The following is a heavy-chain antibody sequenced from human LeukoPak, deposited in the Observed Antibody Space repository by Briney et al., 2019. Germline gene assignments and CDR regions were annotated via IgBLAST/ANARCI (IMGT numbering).Heavy chain of an antibody. V-gene: IGHV4-34*01. CDR2: INHSGST. CDR1: GGSFSGHY. J-gene: IGHJ6*03. Sequence: SETLSLTCAVYGGSFSGHYWTWIRQPPGKGLEWIGEINHSGSTNYNPSLKSQVTISVDTSKNQFSLKVSSVTAADTAVYYCARVKDPGGYYYYYYMDIWGKGNTVTVSS. CDR3: ARVKDPGGYYYYYYMDI. D-gene: IGHD3-16*01.